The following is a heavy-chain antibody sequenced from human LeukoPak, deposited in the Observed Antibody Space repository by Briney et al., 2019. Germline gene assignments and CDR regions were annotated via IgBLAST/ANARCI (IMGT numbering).Heavy chain of an antibody. D-gene: IGHD2-8*01. CDR2: INPNSGGT. Sequence: ASVKVSCKASGYTFTGYFIHWVRQAPGQGLEWMGWINPNSGGTKYAQKFQGRVTMTRDTSISTAYMELSSLSSDDTAVYYCASHGPNGYMDVWGKGTTVTVSS. V-gene: IGHV1-2*02. CDR1: GYTFTGYF. CDR3: ASHGPNGYMDV. J-gene: IGHJ6*03.